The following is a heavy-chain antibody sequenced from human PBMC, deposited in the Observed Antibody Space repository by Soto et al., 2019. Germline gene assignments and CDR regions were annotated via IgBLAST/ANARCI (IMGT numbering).Heavy chain of an antibody. V-gene: IGHV3-30-3*01. CDR2: ISYDGSNK. J-gene: IGHJ6*02. Sequence: GSLRLSCAASGFTFSSYAMHWVRQAPGKGLEWVAVISYDGSNKYYADSVKGRFTISRDNSKNTLYLQMNSLRAEDTAVYYCARDIIGYYDFWSGYPDAYYYYYGMDVWGQGTTVTVSS. CDR3: ARDIIGYYDFWSGYPDAYYYYYGMDV. CDR1: GFTFSSYA. D-gene: IGHD3-3*01.